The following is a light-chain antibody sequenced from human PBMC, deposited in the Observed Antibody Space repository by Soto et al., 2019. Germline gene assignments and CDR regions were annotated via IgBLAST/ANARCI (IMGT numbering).Light chain of an antibody. Sequence: DIQMTQSPSSLSASVGDRVTITCRASQSISNYLNWYQQKPGKAPKFLIYGAPTLQSGVPSRFSGSGSGTDFTLTISSLQPEDFDTYYCQQSYSTLLTFGGGTKVDIK. CDR3: QQSYSTLLT. V-gene: IGKV1-39*01. CDR2: GAP. J-gene: IGKJ4*01. CDR1: QSISNY.